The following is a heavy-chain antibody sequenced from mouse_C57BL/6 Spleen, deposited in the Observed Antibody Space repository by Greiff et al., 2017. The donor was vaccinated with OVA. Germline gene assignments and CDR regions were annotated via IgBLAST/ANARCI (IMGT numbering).Heavy chain of an antibody. CDR2: INPYNGDT. CDR1: GYSFTGYF. J-gene: IGHJ2*01. CDR3: ARGGDGLSLYFDY. D-gene: IGHD2-3*01. V-gene: IGHV1-20*01. Sequence: VQLQQSGPELVKPGDSVKISCKASGYSFTGYFLNWVMQSHGKSLEWIGRINPYNGDTFYNQKFTGKATLTVDKSSSTAHMELRSLTSEDSAVYYCARGGDGLSLYFDYWGQGTTLTVSS.